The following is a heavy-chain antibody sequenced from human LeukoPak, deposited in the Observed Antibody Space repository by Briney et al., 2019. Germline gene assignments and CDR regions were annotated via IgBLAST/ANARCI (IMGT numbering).Heavy chain of an antibody. Sequence: PGGSLRLSCATSGFTFTNSWMSWVRQAPGKGLEWVASIKKDGSDKYFVDSVKGRFTISRDNAEKSLFLQMNNLRAEDTAVYYCAGSGYWGQGTLVTVSS. V-gene: IGHV3-7*05. D-gene: IGHD2-8*02. J-gene: IGHJ4*02. CDR3: AGSGY. CDR2: IKKDGSDK. CDR1: GFTFTNSW.